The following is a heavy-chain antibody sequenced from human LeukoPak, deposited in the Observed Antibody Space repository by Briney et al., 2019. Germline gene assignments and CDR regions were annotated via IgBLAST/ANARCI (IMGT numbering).Heavy chain of an antibody. CDR2: IRYDGSNK. CDR3: AKDAEPYYYDAKTFDY. CDR1: GFTFSSYG. Sequence: GGSLRLSCAASGFTFSSYGMHWVRQAPGKGLEWVAFIRYDGSNKYYADSVKGRFTISRDNSKNTLYLQMNSLRAEDTAVYYCAKDAEPYYYDAKTFDYWGQGTLVTVSS. J-gene: IGHJ4*02. D-gene: IGHD3-22*01. V-gene: IGHV3-30*02.